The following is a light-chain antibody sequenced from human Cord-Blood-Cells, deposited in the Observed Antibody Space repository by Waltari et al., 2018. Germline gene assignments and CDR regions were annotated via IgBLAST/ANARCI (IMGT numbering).Light chain of an antibody. CDR3: SSYTSSSTLV. CDR2: DVN. J-gene: IGLJ3*02. V-gene: IGLV2-14*03. CDR1: SSDAGGYNY. Sequence: QSALTQPASVSGSPGQSITISCTGTSSDAGGYNYVPWYQQHPGKAPKLMIYDVNNRPSGVSNRFSDSKSGNTASLTISGLQAEDEADYYCSSYTSSSTLVFGGGTKLTVL.